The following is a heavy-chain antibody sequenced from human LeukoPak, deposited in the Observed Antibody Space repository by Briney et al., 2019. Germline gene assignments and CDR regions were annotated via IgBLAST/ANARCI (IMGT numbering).Heavy chain of an antibody. J-gene: IGHJ4*02. V-gene: IGHV3-11*01. CDR3: ARAVVVIGATPNY. CDR1: GFSFTDYY. Sequence: NPGGSLRLSCAASGFSFTDYYMTWIRQAPGMGLEWVSYISSSGITIYYGDSVKRRFTISRDNTKNSLYLQMTSLRAEDTAIYYCARAVVVIGATPNYWGQGTLVTVSS. D-gene: IGHD2-15*01. CDR2: ISSSGITI.